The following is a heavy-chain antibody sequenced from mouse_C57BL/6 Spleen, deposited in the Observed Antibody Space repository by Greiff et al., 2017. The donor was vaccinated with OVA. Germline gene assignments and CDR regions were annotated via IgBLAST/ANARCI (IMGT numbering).Heavy chain of an antibody. V-gene: IGHV10-1*01. Sequence: EVKLLESGGGLVQPKGSLKLSCAASGFSFNTYAMNWVRQAPGKGLEWVARIRSKSNNYATYYADSVKDRFTISRDDSESMLYLQMNNLKTEDTAMYYCVSHYGSSYVGFAYWGQGTLVTVSA. J-gene: IGHJ3*01. CDR1: GFSFNTYA. D-gene: IGHD1-1*01. CDR3: VSHYGSSYVGFAY. CDR2: IRSKSNNYAT.